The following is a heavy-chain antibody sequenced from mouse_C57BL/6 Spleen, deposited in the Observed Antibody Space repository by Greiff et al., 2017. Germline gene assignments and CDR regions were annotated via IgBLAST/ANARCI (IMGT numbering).Heavy chain of an antibody. CDR3: ARVDGSSYDFDY. CDR1: GYTFTSYW. Sequence: QVQLQQPGAELVRPGSSVKLSCKASGYTFTSYWMHWVKQRPIQGLEWIGNIDPSDSETHYNQKFKDKATLTVDKSSSTAYMQLSSLTSEDSAVYYCARVDGSSYDFDYWGQGTTLTVSS. D-gene: IGHD1-1*01. CDR2: IDPSDSET. V-gene: IGHV1-52*01. J-gene: IGHJ2*01.